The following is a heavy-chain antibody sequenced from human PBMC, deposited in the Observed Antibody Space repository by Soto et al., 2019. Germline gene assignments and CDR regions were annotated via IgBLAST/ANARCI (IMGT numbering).Heavy chain of an antibody. V-gene: IGHV4-39*01. CDR1: GGSISSSSYY. D-gene: IGHD2-15*01. J-gene: IGHJ4*02. CDR3: ARRTVVVAATFDY. Sequence: QLQLQESGPGLVKPSETLSLTCTVSGGSISSSSYYWGWIRQPPGTGLEWIGSIYYSGSTYYNPSLKSRVTISVDTSKNQSSLKLSSVTAADTAVYYCARRTVVVAATFDYWGQGTLVTVSS. CDR2: IYYSGST.